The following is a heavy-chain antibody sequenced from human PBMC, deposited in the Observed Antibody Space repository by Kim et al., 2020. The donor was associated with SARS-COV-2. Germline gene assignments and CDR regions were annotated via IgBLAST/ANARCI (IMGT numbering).Heavy chain of an antibody. CDR3: ARDPSVVLECSSTSCSSSKNNWIEP. V-gene: IGHV1-18*01. J-gene: IGHJ5*02. CDR2: ISGQNGNT. CDR1: GYTFISYG. D-gene: IGHD2-2*01. Sequence: ASVKVSCKASGYTFISYGISWVRQAPGQGLEWMGWISGQNGNTKYAEKIQGRVTMTTDPSASTAYMELRNLRSDDTAVYYCARDPSVVLECSSTSCSSSKNNWIEPWGQGTRVTVSS.